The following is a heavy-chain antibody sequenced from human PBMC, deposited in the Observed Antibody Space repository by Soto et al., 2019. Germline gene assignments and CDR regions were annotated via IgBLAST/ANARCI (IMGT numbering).Heavy chain of an antibody. J-gene: IGHJ4*02. CDR1: GFTFSSYA. V-gene: IGHV3-30-3*01. CDR2: ISYDGSNK. D-gene: IGHD5-18*01. Sequence: QVQLVESGGGVVQPGRSLRLSCAASGFTFSSYAMHWVRQAPGKGLEWVAVISYDGSNKYYADSVKGRFTISRDNSKNTLYLQMNSLRAEDTAVYYWARQRGYSYGHHFDYWGQGTLVTVSS. CDR3: ARQRGYSYGHHFDY.